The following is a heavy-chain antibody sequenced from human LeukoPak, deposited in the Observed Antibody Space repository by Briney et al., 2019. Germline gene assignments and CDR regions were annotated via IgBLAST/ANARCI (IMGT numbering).Heavy chain of an antibody. D-gene: IGHD2-15*01. J-gene: IGHJ4*02. CDR3: AGSGPRPYYFDY. V-gene: IGHV4-61*08. CDR1: GGSISSGGYS. Sequence: PSETLSLTCAVSGGSISSGGYSWSWIRQPPGKGLEWIGYIYYSGSTNYNPSLKSRVTISVDTSKNQFSLKLSSVTAADTAVYYCAGSGPRPYYFDYWGQGTLVTVSS. CDR2: IYYSGST.